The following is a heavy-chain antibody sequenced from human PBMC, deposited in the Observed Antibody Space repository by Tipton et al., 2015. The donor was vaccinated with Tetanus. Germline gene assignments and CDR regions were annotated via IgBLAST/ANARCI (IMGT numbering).Heavy chain of an antibody. V-gene: IGHV4-61*08. CDR3: ARDQGGGRVVRLNWFDP. CDR1: GDSVRSGDYQ. Sequence: TLSLTCTVSGDSVRSGDYQWNWIRQSPGKGLEWLAYISNSGRTNSNYDLKSRISISRDTSKNQFSLNLRSVTAADTAVYYCARDQGGGRVVRLNWFDPWGQGTLVTVSS. D-gene: IGHD6-6*01. J-gene: IGHJ5*02. CDR2: ISNSGRT.